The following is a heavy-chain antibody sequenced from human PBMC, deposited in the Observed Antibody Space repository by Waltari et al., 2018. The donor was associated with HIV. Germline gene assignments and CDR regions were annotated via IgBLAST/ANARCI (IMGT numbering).Heavy chain of an antibody. CDR2: IYDSGST. Sequence: QVQLQESGPGLVKPSQTLLLTCPVSGGSISSHYWSWMRLPPGKGLECIGYIYDSGSTNYNPSLKSRVTIAVDTSKKQISLKLSSVTAADTAVYYCARDFPFSHYYGSGSYFGSDYWGQGTQVTVSS. J-gene: IGHJ4*02. D-gene: IGHD3-10*01. V-gene: IGHV4-59*11. CDR1: GGSISSHY. CDR3: ARDFPFSHYYGSGSYFGSDY.